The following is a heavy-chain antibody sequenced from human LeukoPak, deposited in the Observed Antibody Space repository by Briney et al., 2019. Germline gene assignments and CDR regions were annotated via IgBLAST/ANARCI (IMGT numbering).Heavy chain of an antibody. Sequence: ASVKVSCKASGYTFTSNGISWVRQAPGQGLEWMGWISAYNGNTNNAQKLQGRVTMTTDTSTSTAYMELRSLRSDDTAVYYCVRGGPAAIGSDYYYYYMDVWGKGTTVTVSS. D-gene: IGHD2-2*01. CDR3: VRGGPAAIGSDYYYYYMDV. CDR1: GYTFTSNG. V-gene: IGHV1-18*01. CDR2: ISAYNGNT. J-gene: IGHJ6*03.